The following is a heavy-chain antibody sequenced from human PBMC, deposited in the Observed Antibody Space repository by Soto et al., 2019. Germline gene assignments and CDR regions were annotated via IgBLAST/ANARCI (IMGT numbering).Heavy chain of an antibody. D-gene: IGHD2-2*01. CDR3: ARLHGYCISSSCHGHYAMDV. V-gene: IGHV4-31*03. CDR2: IYYSGST. CDR1: GGSISSDGYY. J-gene: IGHJ6*02. Sequence: SETLSLTCTVSGGSISSDGYYWSWIRQHPGKGLEWIGYIYYSGSTKYNPSLKSRVTISVDTSKNQFSLKVTSVTAADTAVYYCARLHGYCISSSCHGHYAMDVWGQGTTVTVSS.